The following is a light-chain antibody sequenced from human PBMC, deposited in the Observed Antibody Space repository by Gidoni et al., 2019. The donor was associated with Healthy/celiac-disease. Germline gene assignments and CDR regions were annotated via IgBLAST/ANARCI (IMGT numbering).Light chain of an antibody. V-gene: IGKV1-39*01. CDR1: QSISSY. J-gene: IGKJ1*01. Sequence: DIQTIQSPSSLSASVGDRVTITCRASQSISSYLNWYQQKPGKAPKLLIYAASSLQSGVPSRFSGSGSGTDFTLTISSLQPEDFATYYCQQSYSTVWTFGQGTKVEIK. CDR2: AAS. CDR3: QQSYSTVWT.